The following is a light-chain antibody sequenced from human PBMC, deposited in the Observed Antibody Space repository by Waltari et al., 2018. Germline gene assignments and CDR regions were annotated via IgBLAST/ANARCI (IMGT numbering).Light chain of an antibody. CDR1: QDIGSW. CDR3: QQYSTYSLT. CDR2: AAS. J-gene: IGKJ4*01. V-gene: IGKV1D-16*01. Sequence: DIQMTQSPSPLSASVGERVTITCRASQDIGSWLAWYQQKPGKAPKLLIYAASRLESGVPPRFSGSGSGTDFTLTISSLQPDDFATYYCQQYSTYSLTFGGGTKVEIK.